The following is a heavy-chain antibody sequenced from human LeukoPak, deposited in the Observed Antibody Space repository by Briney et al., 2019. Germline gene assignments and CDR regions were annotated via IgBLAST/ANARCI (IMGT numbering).Heavy chain of an antibody. CDR2: INAGNGNT. CDR1: GYTFTSYA. J-gene: IGHJ6*02. D-gene: IGHD3-10*01. CDR3: ARYGSGNGMDV. V-gene: IGHV1-3*01. Sequence: ASVKVSCKASGYTFTSYAMHWVRQAPGQRLEWMGWINAGNGNTKYSQKFQGRVTITRDTSASTAYMELSSLRSEDTAVYYYARYGSGNGMDVWGQGTTVTVSS.